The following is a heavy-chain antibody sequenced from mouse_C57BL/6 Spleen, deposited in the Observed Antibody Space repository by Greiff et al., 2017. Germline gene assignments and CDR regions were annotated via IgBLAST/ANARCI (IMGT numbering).Heavy chain of an antibody. D-gene: IGHD1-1*01. CDR1: GYTFTSYW. CDR3: ASLTTVVADFDY. Sequence: QVQLQQPGAELVRPGTSVKLSCKASGYTFTSYWMHWVKQRPGQGLEWIGVIDPSASYTNYNQKFKGKATLTVDTSSSTAYMQLSSLTSEDSAVYYCASLTTVVADFDYWGQGTTLTVSS. J-gene: IGHJ2*01. V-gene: IGHV1-59*01. CDR2: IDPSASYT.